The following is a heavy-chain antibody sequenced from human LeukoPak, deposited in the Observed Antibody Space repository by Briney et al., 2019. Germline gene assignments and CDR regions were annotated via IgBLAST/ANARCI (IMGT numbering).Heavy chain of an antibody. CDR1: GYSFTSYW. J-gene: IGHJ5*02. CDR2: IYPVDSDT. V-gene: IGHV5-51*01. Sequence: GESLKISCKGSGYSFTSYWIGWVPQMPGKGLEWMGIIYPVDSDTRYRPSFQGQVTISDDKSISTAYLQWSSLKASDTAMYYCARSVVVPAAIGWFDPWGQGTLVTVSS. D-gene: IGHD2-2*01. CDR3: ARSVVVPAAIGWFDP.